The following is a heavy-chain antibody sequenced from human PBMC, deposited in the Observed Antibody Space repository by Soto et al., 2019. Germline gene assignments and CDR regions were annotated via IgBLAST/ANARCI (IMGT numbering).Heavy chain of an antibody. Sequence: GGSLRLSCAASGFTFSNYGMHWVRQAPGKGLEWVAIISYDGSTIYYADSVKGRFTISRDNSKNTLYLQMNSLRAEDTAVYYCAKGAAEDLWFGTPRYNWFDPWGQGTLVTVS. CDR2: ISYDGSTI. D-gene: IGHD3-10*01. CDR1: GFTFSNYG. J-gene: IGHJ5*02. V-gene: IGHV3-30*18. CDR3: AKGAAEDLWFGTPRYNWFDP.